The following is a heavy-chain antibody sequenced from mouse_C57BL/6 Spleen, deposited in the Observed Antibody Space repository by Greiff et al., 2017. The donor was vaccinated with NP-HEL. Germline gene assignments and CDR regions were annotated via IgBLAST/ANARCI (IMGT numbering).Heavy chain of an antibody. CDR2: ISYDGSN. Sequence: VQLQQSGPGLVKPSQSLSLTCSVTGYSITSGYYWNWIRQFPGNKLEWMGYISYDGSNNYNPSLKNRISITRDTSKNQFFLKLNSVTTEDTATYYCARGAPYAMGYWGQGTSVTVSS. CDR3: ARGAPYAMGY. CDR1: GYSITSGYY. J-gene: IGHJ4*01. V-gene: IGHV3-6*01.